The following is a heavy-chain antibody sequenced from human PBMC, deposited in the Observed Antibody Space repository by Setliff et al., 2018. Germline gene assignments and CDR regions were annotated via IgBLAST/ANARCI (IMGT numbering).Heavy chain of an antibody. V-gene: IGHV3-7*01. CDR1: GFTFSTYW. Sequence: HPGGSLRLSCAASGFTFSTYWMSWVRQAPGKGLEWVANIKEDGSEKYYVDSVKGRFTISRDNAKNSLDLQMNNLRDEDTAVYYCARDRWKVIVNRGDDAFDLWGQGTMVTVSS. CDR2: IKEDGSEK. D-gene: IGHD3-22*01. J-gene: IGHJ3*01. CDR3: ARDRWKVIVNRGDDAFDL.